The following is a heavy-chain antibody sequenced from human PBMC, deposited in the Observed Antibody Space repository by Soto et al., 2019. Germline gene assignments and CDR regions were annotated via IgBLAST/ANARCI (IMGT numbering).Heavy chain of an antibody. D-gene: IGHD5-18*01. CDR1: GFTFSSYG. CDR2: IWYDGSNK. J-gene: IGHJ4*02. CDR3: ARDFHPVDTATSPTY. V-gene: IGHV3-33*01. Sequence: GGSLRLSCAASGFTFSSYGMHWVRQAPGKGLEWVAVIWYDGSNKYYADSVKGRFTISRDNSKNTLYLQMNSLRAEDTAVYYCARDFHPVDTATSPTYWGQGTLVTVSS.